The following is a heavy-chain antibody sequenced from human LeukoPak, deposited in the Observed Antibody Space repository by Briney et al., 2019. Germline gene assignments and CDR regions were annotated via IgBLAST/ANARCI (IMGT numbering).Heavy chain of an antibody. V-gene: IGHV3-74*01. Sequence: QSGGSLRLSCETAGFTFSSYVMHWVRRTPGKGLVWVSRISHDGFISYADSVKGRFTISRDNAKNTLILQMNSLRAKDTAVYYCARDWVYKIDYWGRGTLVTVSS. CDR1: GFTFSSYV. CDR3: ARDWVYKIDY. D-gene: IGHD5-24*01. J-gene: IGHJ4*02. CDR2: ISHDGFI.